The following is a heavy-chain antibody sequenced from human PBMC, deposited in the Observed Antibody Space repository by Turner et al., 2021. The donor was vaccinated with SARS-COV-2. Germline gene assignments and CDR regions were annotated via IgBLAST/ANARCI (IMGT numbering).Heavy chain of an antibody. V-gene: IGHV1-69*02. J-gene: IGHJ4*02. D-gene: IGHD3-9*01. Sequence: QVQLVQSGAEVKKPGSSVKVSCKASRGTFSSYTISWVRQAPGQGPEWMGRIIPILGRANYAQKFQGRVTITADKSTSTAYMEVSSLRSEDTAVYYCATRVYDILTVLELGYFDYWGQGTLVTVSS. CDR1: RGTFSSYT. CDR2: IIPILGRA. CDR3: ATRVYDILTVLELGYFDY.